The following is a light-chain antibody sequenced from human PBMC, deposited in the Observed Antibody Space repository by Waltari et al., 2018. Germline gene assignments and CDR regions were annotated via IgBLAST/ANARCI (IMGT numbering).Light chain of an antibody. Sequence: QLVLTQSPSASASLGASVKLTCTLSSWHSTNVIAWLQKRPEEGPRYLMKVNSDGSHNKGDEIPDRFSGSSSGAERYLTISSLQSEDEADYYCQTGGHGTWVFGGGTKLTVL. CDR2: VNSDGSH. J-gene: IGLJ3*02. V-gene: IGLV4-69*01. CDR3: QTGGHGTWV. CDR1: SWHSTNV.